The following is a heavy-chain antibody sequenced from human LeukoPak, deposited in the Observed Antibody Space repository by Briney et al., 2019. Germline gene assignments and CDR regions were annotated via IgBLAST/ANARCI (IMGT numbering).Heavy chain of an antibody. CDR1: GFTFSSYA. D-gene: IGHD3-22*01. J-gene: IGHJ4*02. V-gene: IGHV3-30-3*01. Sequence: SGGSLRLSCAASGFTFSSYAMHWVRQAPGKGLEWVAVISYDGSNKYYADSVKGRFTISRDNSKNTLYLQMNSLRAEDTAVYYCARDSSVTIGGNYSGYFDYWGQGTLVTVSS. CDR2: ISYDGSNK. CDR3: ARDSSVTIGGNYSGYFDY.